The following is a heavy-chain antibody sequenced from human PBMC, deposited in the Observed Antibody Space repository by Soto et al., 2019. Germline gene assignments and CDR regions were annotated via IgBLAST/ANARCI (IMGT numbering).Heavy chain of an antibody. Sequence: GGSRRLSCAASGFTFNTYAMSWVRQAPGQGLEWVSAISGSGFSTYYADSVKGRFSISSDSSKNTLFLQMNSMRADDTAVYFCATFTFGRPFDTWGQGTMVTVSS. CDR1: GFTFNTYA. V-gene: IGHV3-23*01. J-gene: IGHJ3*02. CDR3: ATFTFGRPFDT. CDR2: ISGSGFST. D-gene: IGHD3-16*01.